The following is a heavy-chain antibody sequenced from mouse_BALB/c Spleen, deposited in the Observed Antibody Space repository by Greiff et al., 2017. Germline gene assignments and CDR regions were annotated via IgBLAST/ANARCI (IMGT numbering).Heavy chain of an antibody. V-gene: IGHV1-80*01. CDR2: IYPGDGDT. J-gene: IGHJ2*01. CDR3: ARDGYGGFDY. CDR1: GFNIKDTY. D-gene: IGHD2-2*01. Sequence: VQLQQSGAELVKPGASVKLSCTASGFNIKDTYMHWVKQRPGQGLEWIGRIYPGDGDTNYNGKFKGKATLTADKSSSTAYMQLSSLTSVDSAVYFCARDGYGGFDYWGQGTTLTVSS.